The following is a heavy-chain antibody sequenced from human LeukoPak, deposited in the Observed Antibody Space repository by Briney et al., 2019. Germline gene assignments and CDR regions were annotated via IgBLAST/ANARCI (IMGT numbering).Heavy chain of an antibody. CDR3: ATPQIMITFGGVIAPFDY. D-gene: IGHD3-16*02. V-gene: IGHV3-53*01. J-gene: IGHJ4*02. Sequence: GGSLRLSCAASGFTVSSNYMSWVRQAPGKGLEWVSVIYSGGSTYYADSVKGRFTISRDNSKNTLYLQMNSLRAEDTAVYYCATPQIMITFGGVIAPFDYWGQGTLVTVSS. CDR2: IYSGGST. CDR1: GFTVSSNY.